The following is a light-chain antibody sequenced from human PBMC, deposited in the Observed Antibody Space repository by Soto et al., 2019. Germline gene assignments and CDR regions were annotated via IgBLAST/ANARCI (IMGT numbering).Light chain of an antibody. Sequence: DIQLTQSPSFLSASVGDRVTITCRASQGISSYLAWYQQKPGKAPKLLIYAASTLQSGVPSRFSGSGSGTEFTLTFSSLQPEDFATYYCQQLNSYPMTFGQGTKVDIK. CDR2: AAS. CDR1: QGISSY. CDR3: QQLNSYPMT. V-gene: IGKV1-9*01. J-gene: IGKJ1*01.